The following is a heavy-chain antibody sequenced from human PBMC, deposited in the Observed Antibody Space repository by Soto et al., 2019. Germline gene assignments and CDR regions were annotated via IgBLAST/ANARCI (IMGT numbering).Heavy chain of an antibody. CDR3: ARPGVAAAAMPDY. CDR2: IYHSGST. Sequence: PSETLSLTCAVSGGSISSSNWWSWVRQPPGKGLEWIGEIYHSGSTNYNPSLKSRVTISVDKSKNQFSLKLSSVTAADTAVYYCARPGVAAAAMPDYWGQGTLVTVSS. D-gene: IGHD2-2*01. CDR1: GGSISSSNW. V-gene: IGHV4-4*02. J-gene: IGHJ4*02.